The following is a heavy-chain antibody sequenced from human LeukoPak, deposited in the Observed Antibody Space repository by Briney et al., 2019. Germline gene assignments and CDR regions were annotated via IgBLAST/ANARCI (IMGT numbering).Heavy chain of an antibody. CDR2: ISSSGSTI. CDR1: GFTFSDYY. Sequence: GGSLRLSCTASGFTFSDYYMSWIRQAPGKGLEWVSYISSSGSTIYYADSVKGRFTISRDNAKNSLYLQMNSLRAEDTAVHYCARERPRGWYFDYWGQGTLVTVSS. D-gene: IGHD6-19*01. CDR3: ARERPRGWYFDY. J-gene: IGHJ4*02. V-gene: IGHV3-11*04.